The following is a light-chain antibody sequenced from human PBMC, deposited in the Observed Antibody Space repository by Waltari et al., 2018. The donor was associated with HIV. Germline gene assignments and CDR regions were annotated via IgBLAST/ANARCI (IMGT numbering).Light chain of an antibody. J-gene: IGKJ2*01. CDR1: QRVSSSY. Sequence: EIVLTQSPGTLSLSPGERATLSCRASQRVSSSYLAWYQQKPGQAPRLRSYGASNRATGIPDRFSGSGSGTDFTLSISRLEPEDFAVYYCQQYGSSPRTFGQGTKLEIK. CDR3: QQYGSSPRT. CDR2: GAS. V-gene: IGKV3-20*01.